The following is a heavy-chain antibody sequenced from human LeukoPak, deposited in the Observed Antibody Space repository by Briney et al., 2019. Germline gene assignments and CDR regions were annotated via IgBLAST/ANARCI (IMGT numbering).Heavy chain of an antibody. CDR1: GGSISSGGYY. V-gene: IGHV4-31*03. Sequence: SETLSLTCTVSGGSISSGGYYWSWIRQHPGKGLEWIGYIYYSGSTYYNPSLKSRVTISVDTSKNQFSLKLSSVTAADTVVYYCAREKGYCSSTSCYNLSAFDYWGQGTLVTVSS. CDR3: AREKGYCSSTSCYNLSAFDY. CDR2: IYYSGST. D-gene: IGHD2-2*02. J-gene: IGHJ4*02.